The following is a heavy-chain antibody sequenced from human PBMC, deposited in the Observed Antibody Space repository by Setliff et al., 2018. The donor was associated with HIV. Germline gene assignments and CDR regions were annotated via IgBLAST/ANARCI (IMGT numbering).Heavy chain of an antibody. CDR3: ASRIYYYDSNNFLREEGFDP. Sequence: SETLSLTCAVYGQSISGYYWSWIRQTPGKGLEWIGEINHGGDTNYNPSLKSRVTISVGSSYNHFSLKLSSVTAADTGVYYCASRIYYYDSNNFLREEGFDPWGQGTLVTVSS. D-gene: IGHD3-22*01. CDR1: GQSISGYY. V-gene: IGHV4-34*01. CDR2: INHGGDT. J-gene: IGHJ5*02.